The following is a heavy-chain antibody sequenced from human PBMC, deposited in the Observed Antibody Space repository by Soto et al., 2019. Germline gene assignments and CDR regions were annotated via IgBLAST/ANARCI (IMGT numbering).Heavy chain of an antibody. J-gene: IGHJ6*02. Sequence: SETLSLTCTVSGGSISSSSYYWGWIRQPPGKGLEWIGSIYYSGSTYYNPSLKRRDTISVDTSKNQFSLKLGSVTAADTAVYYCARQKRGAAAGLDYYGMDVWGQGTTVTVSS. CDR2: IYYSGST. CDR1: GGSISSSSYY. CDR3: ARQKRGAAAGLDYYGMDV. V-gene: IGHV4-39*01. D-gene: IGHD6-13*01.